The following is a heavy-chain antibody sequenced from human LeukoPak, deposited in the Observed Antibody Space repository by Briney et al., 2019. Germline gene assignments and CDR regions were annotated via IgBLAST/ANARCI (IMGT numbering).Heavy chain of an antibody. CDR3: AKASYSSSFYYYYYMDV. Sequence: GGSLRLSCAASGFTFSSYGMHWVRQAPGKGLEWVAVMSYDGSNKYYADSVKGRFTISRDNSKNTLYLQMNSLRAEDTAVYYCAKASYSSSFYYYYYMDVWGKGTTVTVSS. CDR1: GFTFSSYG. J-gene: IGHJ6*03. D-gene: IGHD6-6*01. CDR2: MSYDGSNK. V-gene: IGHV3-30*18.